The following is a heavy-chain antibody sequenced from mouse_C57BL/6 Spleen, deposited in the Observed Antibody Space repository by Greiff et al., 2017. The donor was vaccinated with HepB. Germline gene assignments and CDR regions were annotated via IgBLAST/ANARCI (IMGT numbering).Heavy chain of an antibody. CDR2: ISSGSSTI. CDR1: GFTFSDYG. CDR3: ARKEFYYGSSPYFDY. J-gene: IGHJ2*01. D-gene: IGHD1-1*01. Sequence: EVKLEESGGGLVKPGGSLKLSCAASGFTFSDYGMHWVRQAPEKGLEWVAYISSGSSTIYYADTVKGRFTISRDNAKNTLFLQMTSLRSEDTAMYYCARKEFYYGSSPYFDYWGQGTTLTVSS. V-gene: IGHV5-17*01.